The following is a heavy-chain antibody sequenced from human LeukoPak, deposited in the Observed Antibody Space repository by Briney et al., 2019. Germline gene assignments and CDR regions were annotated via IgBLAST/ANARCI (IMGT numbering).Heavy chain of an antibody. D-gene: IGHD6-13*01. J-gene: IGHJ4*02. CDR2: IYYSGST. CDR3: ANGAAAGTPTTGDY. CDR1: GGSISSSSYY. V-gene: IGHV4-39*07. Sequence: SETLSLTCTVSGGSISSSSYYWGWIRQPPGKGLEWIGSIYYSGSTYYNPSLKSRVTISVDTSKNQFSLKLSSVTAADTAVYYCANGAAAGTPTTGDYWGQGTLVTVSS.